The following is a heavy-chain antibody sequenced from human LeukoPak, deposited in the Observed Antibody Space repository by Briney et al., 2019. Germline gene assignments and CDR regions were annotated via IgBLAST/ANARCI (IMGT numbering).Heavy chain of an antibody. CDR2: INPNSGAT. D-gene: IGHD2-2*01. J-gene: IGHJ5*02. CDR1: GYTFTGYY. V-gene: IGHV1-2*02. CDR3: ARDGGWYQLLWWFDP. Sequence: ASVKVSCKASGYTFTGYYMHWVRQAPGRGLEWMGWINPNSGATKYAQRFQGRVTMTRDTSISTAYMEVSRLRFDDTAVYYCARDGGWYQLLWWFDPWGQGTLVTVSS.